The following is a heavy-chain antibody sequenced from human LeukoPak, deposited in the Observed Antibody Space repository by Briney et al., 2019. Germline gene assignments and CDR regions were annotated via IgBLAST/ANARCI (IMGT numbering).Heavy chain of an antibody. CDR2: TSGSGGST. Sequence: GASLRLPCAASGFTFSSYAMSWVRQAPGKGLEWVSATSGSGGSTYYADSVKGRFTISRDNSKNTLYLQMNSLRAEDTAVYYCAKEKLGDTAMVFDYWGQGTLVTVSS. D-gene: IGHD5-18*01. J-gene: IGHJ4*02. CDR1: GFTFSSYA. CDR3: AKEKLGDTAMVFDY. V-gene: IGHV3-23*01.